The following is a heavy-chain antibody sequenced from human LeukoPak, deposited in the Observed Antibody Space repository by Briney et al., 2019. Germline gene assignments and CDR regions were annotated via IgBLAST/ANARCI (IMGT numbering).Heavy chain of an antibody. V-gene: IGHV5-51*01. J-gene: IGHJ4*02. CDR2: IYPGDSDT. CDR1: GYRFTSYW. D-gene: IGHD3-22*01. CDR3: ARQRDSSGYPIDY. Sequence: GESLKISFKGSGYRFTSYWIGWVRQMPGKGLEWMGIIYPGDSDTRYSPSFQGQVTISADKSISTAYLQWSSLKASDTAMYYCARQRDSSGYPIDYWGQGTLVTVSS.